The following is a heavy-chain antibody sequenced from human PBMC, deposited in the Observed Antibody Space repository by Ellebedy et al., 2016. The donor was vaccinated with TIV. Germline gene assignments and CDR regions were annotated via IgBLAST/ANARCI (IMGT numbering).Heavy chain of an antibody. CDR1: GYTFTSYY. D-gene: IGHD3-22*01. J-gene: IGHJ6*02. Sequence: SVKVSCXASGYTFTSYYMHWVRQAPGQGLEWMGIINPSGGSTSYAQKFQGRVTMTRDTSTSTVYMELSSLRSEDTAVYYCARADYDSSGYRFYYYGMDVWGQGTTVTVSS. CDR2: INPSGGST. CDR3: ARADYDSSGYRFYYYGMDV. V-gene: IGHV1-46*01.